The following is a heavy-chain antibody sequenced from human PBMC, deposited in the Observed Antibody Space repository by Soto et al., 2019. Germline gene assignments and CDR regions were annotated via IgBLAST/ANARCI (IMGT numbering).Heavy chain of an antibody. CDR3: ARLLAYCGGDCSPRGDY. J-gene: IGHJ4*02. V-gene: IGHV4-34*01. Sequence: SETLSLTCAVYGGSFSGYYWSWIRQPPGKGLEWIGEINHSGSTNYNPSLKSRVTISVDTSKNQFSLKLSSVTAADTAVYYCARLLAYCGGDCSPRGDYWGQGTLVTVSS. CDR2: INHSGST. D-gene: IGHD2-21*02. CDR1: GGSFSGYY.